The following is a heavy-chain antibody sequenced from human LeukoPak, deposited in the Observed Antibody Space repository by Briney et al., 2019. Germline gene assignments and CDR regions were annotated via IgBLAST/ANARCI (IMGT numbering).Heavy chain of an antibody. Sequence: ASVRVSCKASGYTYTSYDINWVRHATGQGLEWMGWMNPNNGNTGYAQKFQGRVTMTRNTSISTAYMELSSLRSEDTAVYYCARGGYYDSSGYSNWFDPWGQGTLVTVSS. D-gene: IGHD3-22*01. CDR2: MNPNNGNT. CDR3: ARGGYYDSSGYSNWFDP. J-gene: IGHJ5*02. CDR1: GYTYTSYD. V-gene: IGHV1-8*01.